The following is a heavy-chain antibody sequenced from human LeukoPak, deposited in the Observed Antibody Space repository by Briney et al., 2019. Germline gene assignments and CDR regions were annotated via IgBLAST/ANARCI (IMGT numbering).Heavy chain of an antibody. CDR2: IIPILGIA. J-gene: IGHJ4*02. D-gene: IGHD6-19*01. CDR1: GGTFSSYA. CDR3: VSFIPVAGTDY. Sequence: ASVKVSCKASGGTFSSYAISWVRQAPGQGLEWMGRIIPILGIANYAQKFQGRVTITADKSTSTAYMELSSLTSEDTAVYYCVSFIPVAGTDYWGQGTLVTVSS. V-gene: IGHV1-69*04.